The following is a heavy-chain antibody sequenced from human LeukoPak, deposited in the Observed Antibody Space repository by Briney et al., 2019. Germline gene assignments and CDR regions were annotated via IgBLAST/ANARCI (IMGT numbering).Heavy chain of an antibody. CDR2: ISAYNGNT. CDR3: ARDVLGYCSGGSCYDLDY. D-gene: IGHD2-15*01. Sequence: ASVKVSCKASGYTFTSYGISWARQAPGQGLEWMGWISAYNGNTNYAQKLQGRVTMTTDTSTSTAYMELRSLRSDDTAVYYCARDVLGYCSGGSCYDLDYWGQGTLVTVSS. J-gene: IGHJ4*02. V-gene: IGHV1-18*01. CDR1: GYTFTSYG.